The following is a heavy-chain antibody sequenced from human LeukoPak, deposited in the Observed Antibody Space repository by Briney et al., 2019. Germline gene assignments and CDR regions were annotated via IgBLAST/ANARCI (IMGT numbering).Heavy chain of an antibody. Sequence: SETLSLTCTVSGGSSSISNYYWGWIRQPPGKGLEWIGSIYYGVSTYYNPSLKSRVTISVDTSKDQFSLSLDSVTATDTAVYYCARHLPLARSSSHYFDYWGQGTLVTVSS. D-gene: IGHD6-13*01. CDR1: GGSSSISNYY. J-gene: IGHJ4*02. CDR2: IYYGVST. CDR3: ARHLPLARSSSHYFDY. V-gene: IGHV4-39*01.